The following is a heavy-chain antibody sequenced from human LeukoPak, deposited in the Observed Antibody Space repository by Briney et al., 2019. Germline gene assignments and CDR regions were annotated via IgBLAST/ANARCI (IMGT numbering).Heavy chain of an antibody. J-gene: IGHJ4*02. D-gene: IGHD1-1*01. CDR1: NFSVSNNY. CDR3: TTFVGTTGY. V-gene: IGHV3-15*07. CDR2: IKSKTDGGTT. Sequence: GGSLRLSCAASNFSVSNNYIDWVRQAPGKGLEWVGRIKSKTDGGTTDYAAPVKGRFTISRDDSKNTLYLQMNSLKTEDTAVYYCTTFVGTTGYWGQGTLVTVSS.